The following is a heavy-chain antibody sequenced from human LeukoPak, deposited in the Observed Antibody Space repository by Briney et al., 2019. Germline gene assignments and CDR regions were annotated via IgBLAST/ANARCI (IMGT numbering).Heavy chain of an antibody. V-gene: IGHV3-30*02. CDR1: GFTFSSYG. J-gene: IGHJ4*02. Sequence: GGSLRLSCAASGFTFSSYGMHWVRQAPGKGLEWVAFIRYVGSNEYYADSVKGRFTISRDNSKNTLYLQMNSLRAEDTAVYYCAKVGDSSGYYQNYFDYWGQGTLVTVFS. CDR3: AKVGDSSGYYQNYFDY. CDR2: IRYVGSNE. D-gene: IGHD3-22*01.